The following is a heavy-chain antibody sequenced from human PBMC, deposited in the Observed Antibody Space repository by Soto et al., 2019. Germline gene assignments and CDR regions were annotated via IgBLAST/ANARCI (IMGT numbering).Heavy chain of an antibody. CDR2: IFNSGTT. CDR1: GASTVSHYH. Sequence: QVQLQESGPGLVKPSQTLSLTCSVSGASTVSHYHWTWIRQPPGKGLEWMGDIFNSGTTFYNPSLPSRLSISMDTSGNHFSLELRSVTAADTAVYYCALALGPTTGLDYWGQGTLVTVSS. CDR3: ALALGPTTGLDY. J-gene: IGHJ4*02. D-gene: IGHD1-26*01. V-gene: IGHV4-31*02.